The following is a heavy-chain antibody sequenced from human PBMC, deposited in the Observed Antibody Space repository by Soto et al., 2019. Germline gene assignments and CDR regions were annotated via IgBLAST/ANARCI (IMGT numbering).Heavy chain of an antibody. Sequence: QVQLVESGGGVVQPGRSLRLSCAASGFTFSSYAMHWVRQAPGKGLEWVAVISYDGSNKYYADSVKGRFTISIDNSKNTLYLQMNSLRAEDTAVYYCARRAPSDSSGFYYGMDVWGQGTTVTVSS. V-gene: IGHV3-30-3*01. CDR2: ISYDGSNK. D-gene: IGHD3-22*01. J-gene: IGHJ6*02. CDR1: GFTFSSYA. CDR3: ARRAPSDSSGFYYGMDV.